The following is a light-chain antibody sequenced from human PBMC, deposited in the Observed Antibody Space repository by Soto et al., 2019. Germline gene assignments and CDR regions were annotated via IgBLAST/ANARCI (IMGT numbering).Light chain of an antibody. J-gene: IGKJ1*01. Sequence: EIMLTQSPATLSLSPGGRATLSCRASQSVNKAYLVWYRVKPGQAPRRLIYGASSRATGIPDRFSGRGFGTDFTLTISRLEPEDFAVYYRQHSGDFRWTFGLGTKVDIK. CDR2: GAS. CDR3: QHSGDFRWT. CDR1: QSVNKAY. V-gene: IGKV3-20*01.